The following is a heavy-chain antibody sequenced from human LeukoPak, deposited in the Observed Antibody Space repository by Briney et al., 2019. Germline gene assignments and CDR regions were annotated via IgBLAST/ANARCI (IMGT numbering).Heavy chain of an antibody. CDR3: ARCTGGDCGGAFDI. V-gene: IGHV1-8*01. CDR2: MNPNTGSA. Sequence: ASVKVSCKTSGNTFTNYDINWLRQATGQGLEWMGWMNPNTGSADSAQKFQGRVTMTRNISISTAYMELSSLRLEDTAVYYCARCTGGDCGGAFDIWGQGTMVTVSS. CDR1: GNTFTNYD. J-gene: IGHJ3*02. D-gene: IGHD2-21*02.